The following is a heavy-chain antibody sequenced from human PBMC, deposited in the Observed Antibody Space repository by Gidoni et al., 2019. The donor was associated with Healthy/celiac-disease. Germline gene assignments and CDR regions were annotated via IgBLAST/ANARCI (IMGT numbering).Heavy chain of an antibody. CDR3: ARGPIAAAGTYYYGMDV. J-gene: IGHJ6*02. D-gene: IGHD6-13*01. CDR2: IDPSDSYT. V-gene: IGHV5-10-1*01. CDR1: GYSFTSYW. Sequence: EVQLVQSGAEVKKPGESLRISCKGSGYSFTSYWISWVRQMPGKGLEWMGRIDPSDSYTNYSPSFQGHVTISADKSISTAYLQWSSLKASDTAMYYCARGPIAAAGTYYYGMDVWGQGTTVTVSS.